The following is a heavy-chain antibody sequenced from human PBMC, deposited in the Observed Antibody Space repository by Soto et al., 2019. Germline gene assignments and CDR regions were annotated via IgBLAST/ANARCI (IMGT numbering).Heavy chain of an antibody. CDR1: GFSFGDYA. CDR2: INWNSDNI. V-gene: IGHV3-9*01. D-gene: IGHD3-3*01. CDR3: AKSSAICGVASRGGIDY. J-gene: IGHJ4*01. Sequence: EVQLVESGGGLIQPGRSLRLSCAASGFSFGDYAMYWVRQAPGKGLEWVSGINWNSDNIGYADSVKGRFTISRDNAKKSLYMQMDSLRPDDTALYVCAKSSAICGVASRGGIDYWGQGTLVTVSS.